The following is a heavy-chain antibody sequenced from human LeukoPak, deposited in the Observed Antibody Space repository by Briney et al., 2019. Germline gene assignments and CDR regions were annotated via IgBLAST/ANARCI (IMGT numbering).Heavy chain of an antibody. CDR3: AGRVTGYSSGYVY. J-gene: IGHJ4*02. V-gene: IGHV3-23*01. CDR2: ISGSAHKI. Sequence: GGSLRLSCVASGFTFSNYATSWVRQAPEKGLDWVSVISGSAHKIRYADSVKGRFTISRDNSENTVYLQMNNLRAEDAALYYCAGRVTGYSSGYVYWGQGTLVTVSS. CDR1: GFTFSNYA. D-gene: IGHD5-18*01.